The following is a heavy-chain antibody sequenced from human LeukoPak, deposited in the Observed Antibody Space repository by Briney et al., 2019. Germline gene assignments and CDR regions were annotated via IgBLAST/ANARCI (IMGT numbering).Heavy chain of an antibody. D-gene: IGHD1-26*01. CDR2: ISAYNGNT. J-gene: IGHJ5*02. CDR1: GGSFSSYA. V-gene: IGHV1-18*01. CDR3: ARGGATQKSWFDP. Sequence: ASVKVSCKASGGSFSSYAISWVRQAPGQGLEWMGWISAYNGNTNYAQKLQGRVTMTTDTSTSTAYMELRSLRSDDTAVYYCARGGATQKSWFDPWGQGTLVTVSS.